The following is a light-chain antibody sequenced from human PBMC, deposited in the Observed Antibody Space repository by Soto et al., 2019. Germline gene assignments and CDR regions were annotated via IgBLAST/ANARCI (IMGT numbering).Light chain of an antibody. Sequence: DIQMTQSPSTLSASVGDRVTITCRASQSISSWLAWYQQKPGKAPKLLIYDASSLESGVPPRFSGSGSGTEFTLTISSLQHDDFATYYCQQYNSYPTFGQGTKVDI. CDR3: QQYNSYPT. V-gene: IGKV1-5*01. CDR2: DAS. J-gene: IGKJ1*01. CDR1: QSISSW.